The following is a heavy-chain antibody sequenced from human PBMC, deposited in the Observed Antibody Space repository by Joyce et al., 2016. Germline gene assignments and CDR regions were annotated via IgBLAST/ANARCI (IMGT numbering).Heavy chain of an antibody. CDR1: GFSFSTYN. J-gene: IGHJ6*02. Sequence: QMQLVESGGGVVKPGRSLRLSGAASGFSFSTYNMHWVRQDPGKGLEWVDGIGHGGSNQYYADSMKGRFTSYRDNSKNTLYLKMKSVRPEDTAVYYCAKDGPYYGMDVWGPGTTVAVS. V-gene: IGHV3-33*06. CDR3: AKDGPYYGMDV. CDR2: IGHGGSNQ.